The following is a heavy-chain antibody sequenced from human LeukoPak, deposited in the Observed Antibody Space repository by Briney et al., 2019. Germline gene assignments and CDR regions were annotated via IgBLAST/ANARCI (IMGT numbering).Heavy chain of an antibody. CDR3: ARAHHYDSSGYYYSSYYFDY. J-gene: IGHJ4*02. V-gene: IGHV3-30*03. CDR1: GFTFSHYS. D-gene: IGHD3-22*01. CDR2: ISSDGNNK. Sequence: PRGSLRLSCAASGFTFSHYSIHWVRQAPGKGLEWVVVISSDGNNKYYADSLKGRFTISRDSSKNTLYLQMNSLRAEDTAVYYCARAHHYDSSGYYYSSYYFDYWGQGTLVTVSS.